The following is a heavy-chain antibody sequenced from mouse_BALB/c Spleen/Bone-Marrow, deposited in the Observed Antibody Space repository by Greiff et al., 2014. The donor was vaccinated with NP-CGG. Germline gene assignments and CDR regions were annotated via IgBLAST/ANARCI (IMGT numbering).Heavy chain of an antibody. Sequence: SGAELAKPGASVKMSCEASGYTFTSYWMHWVKQRPGQGLEWIGYINPSTGYTEYNQKFKDKATLTADKSSSTAYMQLSSLTSEDSAVYYCARYYRSYFDYWGQGTTLTVSS. D-gene: IGHD2-14*01. CDR3: ARYYRSYFDY. V-gene: IGHV1-7*01. CDR1: GYTFTSYW. J-gene: IGHJ2*01. CDR2: INPSTGYT.